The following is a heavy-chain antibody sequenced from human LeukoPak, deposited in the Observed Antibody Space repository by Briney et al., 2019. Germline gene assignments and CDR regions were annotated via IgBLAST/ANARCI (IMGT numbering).Heavy chain of an antibody. J-gene: IGHJ4*02. Sequence: SETVSLTCGVSGYSISRGYYWAWIRQPPGKGLEWIGTIYHTGSTYYTPSLGSRVTISVDTSKNEFSLNLNSVTAADTAVYYCARAGWIITSGIDYWGQGALVTVSS. CDR3: ARAGWIITSGIDY. CDR2: IYHTGST. CDR1: GYSISRGYY. V-gene: IGHV4-38-2*01. D-gene: IGHD3-10*01.